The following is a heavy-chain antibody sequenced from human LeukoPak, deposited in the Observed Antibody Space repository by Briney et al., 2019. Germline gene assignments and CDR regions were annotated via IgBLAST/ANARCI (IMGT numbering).Heavy chain of an antibody. D-gene: IGHD3-22*01. CDR3: ARPRVHDSSGYYYYYYYMDV. CDR2: ISSSSSYI. CDR1: AFTFSSYS. V-gene: IGHV3-21*01. J-gene: IGHJ6*03. Sequence: GGSLRLSCAASAFTFSSYSMNWVRHAPGKGLEWVSSISSSSSYIFYADSVKGRFTSSRDNATNSLYLQMNSLRAEDTAVYYCARPRVHDSSGYYYYYYYMDVWGKGTTVTVPS.